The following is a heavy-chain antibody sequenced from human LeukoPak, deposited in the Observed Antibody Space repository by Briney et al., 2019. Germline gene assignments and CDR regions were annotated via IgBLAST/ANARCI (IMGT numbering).Heavy chain of an antibody. CDR1: GGSIRIGVYY. D-gene: IGHD3-10*01. CDR3: ARGVKGLRGAFDI. CDR2: IYSIGST. Sequence: SETRSLTSTVPGGSIRIGVYYWSWIPQHPGKGLGWIGYIYSIGSTYSNPSLKSRLTMSVDISKNQFSLKLSSVTAADTAVYYCARGVKGLRGAFDIWGQGTMVTVSS. J-gene: IGHJ3*02. V-gene: IGHV4-31*03.